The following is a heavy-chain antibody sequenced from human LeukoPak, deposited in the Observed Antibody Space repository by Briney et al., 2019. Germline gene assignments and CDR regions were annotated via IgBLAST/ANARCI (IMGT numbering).Heavy chain of an antibody. V-gene: IGHV1-46*01. CDR1: GYTFTSYY. J-gene: IGHJ6*02. CDR2: INPSGGST. D-gene: IGHD3-10*01. CDR3: ARVPNLMVRGVIPPYYYGMDV. Sequence: ASVTVSCTASGYTFTSYYMHWVRQAPGQGGEWMGIINPSGGSTSYAQKFQGRVTMTRDTSTSTVYMELSSLRSEDTAVYYCARVPNLMVRGVIPPYYYGMDVWGQGTTVTVSS.